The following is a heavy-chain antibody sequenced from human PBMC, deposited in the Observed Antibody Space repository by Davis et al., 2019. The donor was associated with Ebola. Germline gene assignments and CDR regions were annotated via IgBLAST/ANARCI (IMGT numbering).Heavy chain of an antibody. CDR3: ASYDGPSAWPLWGGQH. J-gene: IGHJ1*01. D-gene: IGHD3-16*01. CDR2: IDPSDSYT. CDR1: GYSFTSYW. V-gene: IGHV5-10-1*01. Sequence: GESLKISCKGSGYSFTSYWISWVRQMPGKGLEWMGRIDPSDSYTNYSPSFQGHVTISADKSISTAYLQWSSLKASDTAMYYCASYDGPSAWPLWGGQHWGQGTLVTVSS.